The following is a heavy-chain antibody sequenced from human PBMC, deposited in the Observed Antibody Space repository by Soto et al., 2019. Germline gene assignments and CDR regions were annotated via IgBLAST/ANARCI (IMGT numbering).Heavy chain of an antibody. CDR3: ARIVGARLNDY. CDR2: ISTTGSDT. D-gene: IGHD1-26*01. J-gene: IGHJ4*02. Sequence: QVQLVESGGGLVKPGGSLRLSCAASGFTFNDYYMTWFRQAPGKGLVWVSCISTTGSDTNYSDSVKGRFTVSRDNANNSMYLQMNSLRDEDTAVYYWARIVGARLNDYWGQGTLVTVSS. CDR1: GFTFNDYY. V-gene: IGHV3-11*05.